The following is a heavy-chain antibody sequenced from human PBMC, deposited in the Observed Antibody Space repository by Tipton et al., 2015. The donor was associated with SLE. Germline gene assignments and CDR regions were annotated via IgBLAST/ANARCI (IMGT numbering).Heavy chain of an antibody. J-gene: IGHJ5*02. Sequence: QLVQSGAEVKKHGASVKVSCKASGYTFTSYDINWARQATGQGLEWMGWMNPNSGNTGYAQKFQGRVTMTRNTSISTAYMELSSLRSEDTAVYYCARGLGDYYDSSGRRWFDPWGQGTLVTVSS. CDR1: GYTFTSYD. CDR2: MNPNSGNT. CDR3: ARGLGDYYDSSGRRWFDP. D-gene: IGHD3-22*01. V-gene: IGHV1-8*01.